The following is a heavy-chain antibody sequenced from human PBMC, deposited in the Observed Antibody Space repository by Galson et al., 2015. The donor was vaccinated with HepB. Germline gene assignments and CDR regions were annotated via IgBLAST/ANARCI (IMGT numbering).Heavy chain of an antibody. CDR1: GFTFSSYA. V-gene: IGHV3-30-3*01. D-gene: IGHD6-19*01. J-gene: IGHJ4*02. CDR3: AREAVAGTGSLDY. Sequence: SLRLSCAASGFTFSSYAMHWVRQAPGKGLEWVAVISYDGSNKYYADSVKGRFTISRDNSKNTLYLQMNSLRAEDTAVYYCAREAVAGTGSLDYWGQGTLVTVSS. CDR2: ISYDGSNK.